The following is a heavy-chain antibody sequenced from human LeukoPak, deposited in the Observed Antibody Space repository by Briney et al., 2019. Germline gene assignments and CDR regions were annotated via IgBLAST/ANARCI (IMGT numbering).Heavy chain of an antibody. J-gene: IGHJ4*02. CDR3: AKGSAAARPYYFDY. CDR2: ISGSDETT. V-gene: IGHV3-23*01. CDR1: GFTFSSSG. D-gene: IGHD6-6*01. Sequence: GGSLRLSCAASGFTFSSSGMSWVRQAPGKGLEWVSSISGSDETTYYADSVKGRFTISRDNSKNTLYFQMNNLRVEDTAVYFCAKGSAAARPYYFDYWGQGILVTVSS.